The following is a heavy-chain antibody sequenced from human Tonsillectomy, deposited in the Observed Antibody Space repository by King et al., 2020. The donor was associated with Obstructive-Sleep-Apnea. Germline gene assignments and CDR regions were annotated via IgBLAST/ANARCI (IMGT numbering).Heavy chain of an antibody. Sequence: VQLQESGPGLVKPSQTLSLTCTVSGGSISSGGYYWSWIRQHPGKGREWIGYIYYSGSTYYNPSLKSRVTISVDTSKNQFSLKLSSVTAAGTAVYYCARVGAAAGRAFDIWGQGTMVTVSS. CDR3: ARVGAAAGRAFDI. CDR1: GGSISSGGYY. V-gene: IGHV4-31*03. CDR2: IYYSGST. D-gene: IGHD6-13*01. J-gene: IGHJ3*02.